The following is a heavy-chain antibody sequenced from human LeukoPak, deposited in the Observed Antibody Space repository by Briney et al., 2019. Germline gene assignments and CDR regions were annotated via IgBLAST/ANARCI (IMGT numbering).Heavy chain of an antibody. CDR3: AKGDSGSYSPPRY. D-gene: IGHD1-26*01. Sequence: GGSLRLSCAASGFTFDDYAMHWVRQAPGKGLEWVSGISWNSGGIGYADSVKGRFTISRDNAKNSLYLQMNSLRAEDTALYYCAKGDSGSYSPPRYWGQGTLVTVSS. V-gene: IGHV3-9*01. CDR1: GFTFDDYA. J-gene: IGHJ4*02. CDR2: ISWNSGGI.